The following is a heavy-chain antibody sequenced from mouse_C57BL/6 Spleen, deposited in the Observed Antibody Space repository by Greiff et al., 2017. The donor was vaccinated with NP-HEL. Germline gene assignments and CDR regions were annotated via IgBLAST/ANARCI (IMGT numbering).Heavy chain of an antibody. CDR2: IDPSDSYT. Sequence: QVQLQQPGAELVMPGASVKLSCKASGYTFTSYWMHWVKQRPGQGLEWIGEIDPSDSYTNYNQKFKGKSTLTVDKSSSTAYMQLSSLTSEDSAVYYCARGDIDYYGSPFAYWGQGTLVTVSA. CDR3: ARGDIDYYGSPFAY. V-gene: IGHV1-69*01. CDR1: GYTFTSYW. J-gene: IGHJ3*01. D-gene: IGHD1-1*01.